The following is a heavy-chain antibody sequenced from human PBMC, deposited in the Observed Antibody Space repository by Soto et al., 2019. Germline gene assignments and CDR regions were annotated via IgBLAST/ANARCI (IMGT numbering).Heavy chain of an antibody. CDR2: MNPNSGNT. CDR1: GYTFTSYD. D-gene: IGHD3-10*01. Sequence: ASVKVSCKASGYTFTSYDINWVRQATGQGLEWMGWMNPNSGNTGYAQKFQGRVTMTRNTSISTAYMELSSLRSEDTAVYYCARGPDYYGSGSFVWHGYWGQGTLVTVSS. V-gene: IGHV1-8*01. CDR3: ARGPDYYGSGSFVWHGY. J-gene: IGHJ4*02.